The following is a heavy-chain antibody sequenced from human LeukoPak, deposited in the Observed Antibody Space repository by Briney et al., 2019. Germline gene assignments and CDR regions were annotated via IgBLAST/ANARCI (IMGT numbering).Heavy chain of an antibody. Sequence: GGSLRLSCAASGFTFSSYWMSWVRQAPGKGLEWVANIKQDGSEKYYVDSVKGRFTISRDNAKNSLYLQMNSLRAEDTAVYYCAREYGSGSYYYFDYWGQGTLVTVSS. CDR1: GFTFSSYW. CDR2: IKQDGSEK. D-gene: IGHD3-10*01. J-gene: IGHJ4*02. V-gene: IGHV3-7*01. CDR3: AREYGSGSYYYFDY.